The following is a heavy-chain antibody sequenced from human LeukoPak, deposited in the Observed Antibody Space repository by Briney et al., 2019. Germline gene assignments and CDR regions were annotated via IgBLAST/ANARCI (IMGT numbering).Heavy chain of an antibody. V-gene: IGHV3-23*01. J-gene: IGHJ4*02. CDR3: AKESSSRGWYGPVY. CDR1: GFTFTRYA. CDR2: ITGDGDGA. Sequence: GGSLRLSCAASGFTFTRYAMTWVRQAPGRGLEWVSTITGDGDGAYYPDSVKGRFTTSRDNAKNTLYLQMNSLRADDTAVYYCAKESSSRGWYGPVYWGQGTLVTVSS. D-gene: IGHD6-19*01.